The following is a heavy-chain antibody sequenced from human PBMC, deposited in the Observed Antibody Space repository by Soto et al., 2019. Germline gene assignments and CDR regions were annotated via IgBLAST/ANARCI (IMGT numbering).Heavy chain of an antibody. V-gene: IGHV1-18*01. J-gene: IGHJ5*02. CDR1: GYTFTSYG. D-gene: IGHD3-3*01. Sequence: GASVKVSCKASGYTFTSYGISWVRQAPGQGLEWMGWISAYNGNTNYAQKLQGRVTMTTDTSTSTAYMELRSLRSDDTAVYYCARVYYDFWSGYSTNWFDPWGQGTLVTVSS. CDR2: ISAYNGNT. CDR3: ARVYYDFWSGYSTNWFDP.